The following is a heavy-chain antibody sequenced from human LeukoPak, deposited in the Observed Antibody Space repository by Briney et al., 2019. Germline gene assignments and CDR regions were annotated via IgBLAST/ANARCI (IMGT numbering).Heavy chain of an antibody. CDR1: GFTFSDYY. CDR3: VKGRISEDGLDF. Sequence: PRGSLRLSCAASGFTFSDYYMSWIRQAPGKGLEWVSYISSSGSTIYYADSVKGRFTISRDNAKNSLYLQMNSLRAEDTAVYYCVKGRISEDGLDFWGQGTLVTVSS. V-gene: IGHV3-11*01. CDR2: ISSSGSTI. J-gene: IGHJ4*02. D-gene: IGHD6-13*01.